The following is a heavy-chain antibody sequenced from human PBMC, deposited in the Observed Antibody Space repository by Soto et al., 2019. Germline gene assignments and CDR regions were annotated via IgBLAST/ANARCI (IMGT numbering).Heavy chain of an antibody. CDR2: ISYDGSNK. V-gene: IGHV3-30*03. CDR3: ARSGGGYFKVAYWYFDL. CDR1: GFTFSSYG. Sequence: QVQLVESGRGVVQPGRSLRLSCAASGFTFSSYGMHWVRQAPGKGLEWVAVISYDGSNKYYADSVKGRFTISRDNSKNTLYLQMNSLRAEDTAVYYCARSGGGYFKVAYWYFDLWGRGTLVTVSS. J-gene: IGHJ2*01. D-gene: IGHD5-12*01.